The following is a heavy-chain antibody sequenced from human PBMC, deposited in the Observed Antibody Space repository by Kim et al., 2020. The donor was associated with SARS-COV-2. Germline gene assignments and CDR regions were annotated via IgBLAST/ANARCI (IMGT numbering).Heavy chain of an antibody. J-gene: IGHJ3*01. Sequence: GGSLRLSCAASGFTFSGYAMTWVRQAPGKGLEWVSAISGSGGSTYYADSVKGRFTISRDNSENTLYLQMNSLRAEDTAVYYCAKGPYCSSTSCYSVGDFDVWGQGTMVTVSS. D-gene: IGHD2-2*01. CDR1: GFTFSGYA. CDR3: AKGPYCSSTSCYSVGDFDV. V-gene: IGHV3-23*01. CDR2: ISGSGGST.